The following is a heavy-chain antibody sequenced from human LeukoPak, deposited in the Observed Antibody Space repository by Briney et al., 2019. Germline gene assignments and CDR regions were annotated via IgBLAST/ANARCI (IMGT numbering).Heavy chain of an antibody. D-gene: IGHD3-9*01. CDR3: ARGLGVRYFDWSPYYYYGMDV. V-gene: IGHV1-8*02. J-gene: IGHJ6*02. Sequence: ASVKVSCKASGGTFSSYAISWVRQAPGQGLEWMGWMNPNSGNTGYAQKFQGRVTMTRNTSISTAYMELSSLRSEDTAVYYCARGLGVRYFDWSPYYYYGMDVWGQGTTVTVSS. CDR2: MNPNSGNT. CDR1: GGTFSSYA.